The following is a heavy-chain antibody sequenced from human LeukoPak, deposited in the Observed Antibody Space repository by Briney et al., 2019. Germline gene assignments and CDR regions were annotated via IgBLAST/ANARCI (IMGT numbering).Heavy chain of an antibody. CDR1: GFTFSSYV. V-gene: IGHV3-64D*06. CDR3: GRFGDAFGI. CDR2: ISGNGESS. Sequence: PGGSLRLSCSASGFTFSSYVLHWVRQAPGKGLEDVSAISGNGESSYYVDSVKGRFTISRDNAKNTLYLQMSSLRPEDTAIYYCGRFGDAFGIWGQGTMVTVSS. J-gene: IGHJ3*02. D-gene: IGHD3-10*01.